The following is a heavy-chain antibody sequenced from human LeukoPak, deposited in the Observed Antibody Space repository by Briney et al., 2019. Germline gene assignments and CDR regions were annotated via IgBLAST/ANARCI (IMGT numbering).Heavy chain of an antibody. CDR3: ARGKVVAGTPGQNSWDY. CDR2: IYHSGSF. Sequence: SETLSLTCAVSGGSISSSNWWSWVRQPPGKGLEWIGEIYHSGSFNYNPSLKSRVTISVDTSKNQFSLKLSSVTAADTAVYYCARGKVVAGTPGQNSWDYWGQGTLVTVSS. J-gene: IGHJ4*02. D-gene: IGHD6-19*01. CDR1: GGSISSSNW. V-gene: IGHV4-4*02.